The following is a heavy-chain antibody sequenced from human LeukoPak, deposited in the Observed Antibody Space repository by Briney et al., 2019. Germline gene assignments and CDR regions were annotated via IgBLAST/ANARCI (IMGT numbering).Heavy chain of an antibody. CDR1: GDSISTSNSY. D-gene: IGHD1-1*01. J-gene: IGHJ4*02. CDR2: IYYSGNT. CDR3: ARDRDLENFDY. Sequence: SETLSLTCAVSGDSISTSNSYWGWIRRPPGKGLEWVGSIYYSGNTYYNPSLKSRVTISVDTSKNQFSLKLTSVTAADTAVYYCARDRDLENFDYWGQGTLVTVSS. V-gene: IGHV4-39*02.